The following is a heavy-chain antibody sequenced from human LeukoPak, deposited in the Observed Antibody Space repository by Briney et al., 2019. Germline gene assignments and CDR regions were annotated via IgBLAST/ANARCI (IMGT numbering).Heavy chain of an antibody. V-gene: IGHV4-30-2*01. CDR2: IYHSGST. CDR3: AREYISSSPGFIDY. J-gene: IGHJ4*02. CDR1: GGSISSGGYY. D-gene: IGHD6-6*01. Sequence: PSETLSLTCTVSGGSISSGGYYWSWIRQPPGKGREWIVYIYHSGSTYYNPSLKSRVTISVDRSKNQFSLKLSSVTAADTSVYYCAREYISSSPGFIDYWGQGTLVTVSS.